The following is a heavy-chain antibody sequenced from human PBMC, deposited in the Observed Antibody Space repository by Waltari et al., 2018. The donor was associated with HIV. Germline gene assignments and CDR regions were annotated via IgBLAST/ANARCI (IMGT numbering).Heavy chain of an antibody. CDR3: ARGPTYYDFWSGYYTHAFDI. V-gene: IGHV1-46*01. Sequence: QVQLVQSGAEVKKPGASVKVSCKASGYSFTSYYMHWVRQAPRHGLEWMGIINPSGGRTSYAQKFQGRVTMTRDTSTSTVYMELSSLRSEDTAVYYCARGPTYYDFWSGYYTHAFDIWGQGTMVTVSS. CDR2: INPSGGRT. J-gene: IGHJ3*02. CDR1: GYSFTSYY. D-gene: IGHD3-3*01.